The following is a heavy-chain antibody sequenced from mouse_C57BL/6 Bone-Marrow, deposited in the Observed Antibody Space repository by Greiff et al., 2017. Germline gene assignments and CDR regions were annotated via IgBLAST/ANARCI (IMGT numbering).Heavy chain of an antibody. CDR1: GYTFTGYW. Sequence: QVQLKESGAELMKPGASVKLSCKATGYTFTGYWIEWVKQRPGHGLEWIGEILPGSGSTNYNEKFKGKATFTADTSSNTAYMQLSSLTTEDSAIYYCARGVYYYGSSPGWYFDVWGTGTTVTVSS. CDR2: ILPGSGST. D-gene: IGHD1-1*01. J-gene: IGHJ1*03. CDR3: ARGVYYYGSSPGWYFDV. V-gene: IGHV1-9*01.